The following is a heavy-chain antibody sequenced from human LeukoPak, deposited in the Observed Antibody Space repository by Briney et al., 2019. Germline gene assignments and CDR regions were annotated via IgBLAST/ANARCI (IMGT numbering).Heavy chain of an antibody. CDR3: ARGLTDYYDFWSGYYTGIYFDY. Sequence: PGGSLRLSCAASGFTDSSNYMSWVRQAPGKGLEWVSVIYSGGSTYYADSVKGAFTISRDNSKNTLYLQMNSLRAEDTAVYYCARGLTDYYDFWSGYYTGIYFDYWGQGTLVTVSS. CDR1: GFTDSSNY. CDR2: IYSGGST. V-gene: IGHV3-66*02. D-gene: IGHD3-3*01. J-gene: IGHJ4*02.